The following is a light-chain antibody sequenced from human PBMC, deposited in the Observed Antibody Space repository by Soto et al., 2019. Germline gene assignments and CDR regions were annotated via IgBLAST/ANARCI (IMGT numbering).Light chain of an antibody. CDR1: QSVSNNY. CDR2: GAS. J-gene: IGKJ4*01. V-gene: IGKV3-20*01. CDR3: QKYNSAPLT. Sequence: EIVLTQSPGTLSRSPGERATLSWRASQSVSNNYLAWYQQKPGQAPRLLIYGASNRATGIPERLSGSGSGTDLTLTISSLKTEDVAAYYCQKYNSAPLTFGGGTKVDIK.